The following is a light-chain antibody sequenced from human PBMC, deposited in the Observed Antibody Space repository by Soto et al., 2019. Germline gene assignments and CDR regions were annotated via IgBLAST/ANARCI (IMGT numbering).Light chain of an antibody. CDR1: SSDVGDYKY. V-gene: IGLV2-14*01. CDR2: EVS. CDR3: SSYTSSTTPVDV. Sequence: QSALTQPASVSGSPGQSITISCTGTSSDVGDYKYVSWYQQHPGKAPKLMIYEVSNRPSGVSNRFSGSESGNTASLTISGLQAEDEADYYCSSYTSSTTPVDVFGSGTKVTVL. J-gene: IGLJ1*01.